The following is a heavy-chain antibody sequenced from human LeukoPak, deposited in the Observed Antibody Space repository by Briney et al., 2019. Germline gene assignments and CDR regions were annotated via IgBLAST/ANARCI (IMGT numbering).Heavy chain of an antibody. D-gene: IGHD5-24*01. J-gene: IGHJ4*02. CDR1: GGSISSGGYY. Sequence: SETLSLTCTVSGGSISSGGYYWSWIRQHPGKGLEWIGYIYYSGSTYYNPSLKSRVTISVDTSKNQFSLKLSSVTAADTAVYCCAREGEVREMTTWGQGTLVTVSS. CDR2: IYYSGST. CDR3: AREGEVREMTT. V-gene: IGHV4-31*03.